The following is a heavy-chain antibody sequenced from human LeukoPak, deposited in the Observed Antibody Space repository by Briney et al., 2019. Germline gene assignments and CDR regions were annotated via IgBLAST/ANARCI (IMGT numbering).Heavy chain of an antibody. Sequence: PGGSLRLSCAASGFTFSSYVMSWVRQAPGKGLEWVSAISGSGGSTYYADSVKGRFTISRDNSKNTLYLQMNGLRAEDTAVYYCACSGSYYDAFDIWGQGTMVTVSS. CDR3: ACSGSYYDAFDI. V-gene: IGHV3-23*01. D-gene: IGHD3-10*02. CDR2: ISGSGGST. CDR1: GFTFSSYV. J-gene: IGHJ3*02.